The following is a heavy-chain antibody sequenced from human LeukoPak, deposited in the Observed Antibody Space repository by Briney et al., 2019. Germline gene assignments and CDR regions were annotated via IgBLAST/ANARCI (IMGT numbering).Heavy chain of an antibody. Sequence: GGSLRLSCAASGFSFSSCAMTWVRQAPGKGLEWVSSISVSGDTYYADSVKGRFTISRDNSKNTLSLQLDSLRAEDTAIYYCARGIFGEGTYFNVCDYWGQGTLVTVSS. D-gene: IGHD3-10*01. CDR3: ARGIFGEGTYFNVCDY. V-gene: IGHV3-23*01. CDR2: ISVSGDT. CDR1: GFSFSSCA. J-gene: IGHJ4*02.